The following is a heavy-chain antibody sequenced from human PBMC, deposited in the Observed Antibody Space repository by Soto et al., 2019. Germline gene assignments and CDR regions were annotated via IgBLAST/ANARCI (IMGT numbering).Heavy chain of an antibody. J-gene: IGHJ4*02. V-gene: IGHV4-59*08. D-gene: IGHD4-4*01. CDR3: ARTLGPQVTGYVDSDYRWTIDQ. Sequence: SETLSLTCTVSGGSISSYYWSWIRQPPGKGLEWIVYIYYSGSTNYNPSLKSRVTISVDTSKNQFSLKLSSVTAADTAVYFCARTLGPQVTGYVDSDYRWTIDQWGQGTLVTVSS. CDR1: GGSISSYY. CDR2: IYYSGST.